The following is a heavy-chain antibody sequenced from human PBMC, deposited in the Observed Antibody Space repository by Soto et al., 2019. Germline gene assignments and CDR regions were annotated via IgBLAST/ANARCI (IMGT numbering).Heavy chain of an antibody. CDR2: IIPIFGTA. CDR3: ARDEMVVATGSRTWHYYYGMDV. CDR1: GGTFSTYA. D-gene: IGHD2-15*01. V-gene: IGHV1-69*12. Sequence: QVQLVQSGAEVKKPGSSVKVSCKSSGGTFSTYAISWVRPAPGQGLEWMGGIIPIFGTANYAQKFQGRVTITADESTTTAYMELISLRSEDTAVYYCARDEMVVATGSRTWHYYYGMDVWGQWTTVTVSS. J-gene: IGHJ6*02.